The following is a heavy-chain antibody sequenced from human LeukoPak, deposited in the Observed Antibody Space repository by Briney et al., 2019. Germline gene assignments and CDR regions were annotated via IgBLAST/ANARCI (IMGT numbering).Heavy chain of an antibody. J-gene: IGHJ4*02. D-gene: IGHD6-19*01. CDR1: GFTFSSYW. Sequence: GGSLRLSCAASGFTFSSYWMHWVRQAPGKGLVWVSRTNSDGSSTSYADSVKGRFTISRDNAKNTLYLQMNSLRAEDTAVYYCARDQSIAVAGTRNPAGYWGQGTLVTVSS. V-gene: IGHV3-74*01. CDR3: ARDQSIAVAGTRNPAGY. CDR2: TNSDGSST.